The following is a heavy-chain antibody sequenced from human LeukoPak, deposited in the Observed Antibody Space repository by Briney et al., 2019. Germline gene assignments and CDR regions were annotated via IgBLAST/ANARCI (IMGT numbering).Heavy chain of an antibody. D-gene: IGHD4-23*01. CDR3: ARARVTTMGY. CDR2: INPNSGGT. CDR1: GYTFTGHY. V-gene: IGHV1-2*02. J-gene: IGHJ4*02. Sequence: ASVKVSCKASGYTFTGHYMHWVRQAPGQGLEWMGWINPNSGGTNYAQKFQGRVTMTRDTSISTAYMELSRLRSDDTAVYYCARARVTTMGYWGQGTLATVSS.